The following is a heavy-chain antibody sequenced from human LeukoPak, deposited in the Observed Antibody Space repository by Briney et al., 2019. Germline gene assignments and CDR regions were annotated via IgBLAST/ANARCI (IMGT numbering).Heavy chain of an antibody. CDR3: ASDYGFRDGFYI. V-gene: IGHV4-34*01. J-gene: IGHJ3*02. CDR2: INHSGST. CDR1: GGSFSGYY. Sequence: SETLSLTCAVYGGSFSGYYWSWIRQPPGKGLEWIGEINHSGSTNYNPSLKSRVTISVDTSKNQFSLKLSSVTAADTAVYYCASDYGFRDGFYIWGQGTMVTVSS. D-gene: IGHD3-3*01.